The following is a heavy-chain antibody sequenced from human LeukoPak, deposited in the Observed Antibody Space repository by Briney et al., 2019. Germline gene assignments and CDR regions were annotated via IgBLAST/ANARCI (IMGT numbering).Heavy chain of an antibody. D-gene: IGHD6-19*01. J-gene: IGHJ4*02. CDR1: GGSISSSNW. Sequence: SETLSLTCTVSGGSISSSNWWSWVRQPPGKGLEWIGEIYHSGSTNYNPSLKSRVTISVDKSKNQFSLKLSSVTAADTAVYYCARSVAVAALRGFDYWGQGTLVTVSS. CDR2: IYHSGST. V-gene: IGHV4-4*02. CDR3: ARSVAVAALRGFDY.